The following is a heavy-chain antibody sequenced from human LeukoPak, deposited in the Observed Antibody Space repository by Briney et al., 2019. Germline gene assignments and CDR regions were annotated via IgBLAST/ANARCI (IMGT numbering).Heavy chain of an antibody. Sequence: GGSLRLSCAASRFIFSSFWMSWVRQAPGKGLEWVASIKEDGSEKNYVDSVRGRFTISRDNSKNTLYLQMNSLRAEDTAVYYCARFYYDSSGYIVGLDYWGQGTLVTVSS. V-gene: IGHV3-7*03. CDR3: ARFYYDSSGYIVGLDY. CDR1: RFIFSSFW. CDR2: IKEDGSEK. J-gene: IGHJ4*02. D-gene: IGHD3-22*01.